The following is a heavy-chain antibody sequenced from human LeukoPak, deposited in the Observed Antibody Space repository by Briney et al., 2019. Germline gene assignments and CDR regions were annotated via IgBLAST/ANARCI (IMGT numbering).Heavy chain of an antibody. CDR2: IRYDGSNK. V-gene: IGHV3-30*02. CDR3: AKDHCSSTSCTPYYYYYYMDV. J-gene: IGHJ6*03. CDR1: GFTFSSYG. D-gene: IGHD2-2*01. Sequence: GRSLRLSCAASGFTFSSYGMHWVRQAPGKGLEWVAFIRYDGSNKYYADSVKGRFTISRDNSKNTLYLQMNSLRAEDTAVYYCAKDHCSSTSCTPYYYYYYMDVWGKGTTVTVSS.